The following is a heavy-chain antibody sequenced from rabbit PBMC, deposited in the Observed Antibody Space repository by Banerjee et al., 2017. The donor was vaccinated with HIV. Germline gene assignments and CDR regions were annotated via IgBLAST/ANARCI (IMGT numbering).Heavy chain of an antibody. J-gene: IGHJ4*01. Sequence: QEQLEESGGDLVKPEGSLTLTCTASGFSFSSSHWICWVRQAPGKGLEWIACIDAGSSGGTDYASWAKGRFTISKTSSTTVTLQMTSLTAADTATYFCARDLAGVIGWNFNLWGPGNLVT. CDR2: IDAGSSGGT. D-gene: IGHD4-1*01. V-gene: IGHV1S45*01. CDR3: ARDLAGVIGWNFNL. CDR1: GFSFSSSHW.